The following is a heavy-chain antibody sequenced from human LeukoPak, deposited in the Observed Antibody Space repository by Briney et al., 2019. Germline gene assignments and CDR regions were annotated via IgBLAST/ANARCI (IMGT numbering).Heavy chain of an antibody. CDR3: ARGKSGFAYFDN. Sequence: GGSLRLSCAASGFMFSTYSMNWVRQAPGKGLEWLSYITSSSSTIYYANSVKGRFTISRDNAKNSLYLQMNSLRDEDTAVYYCARGKSGFAYFDNWGQGTLVTVSS. V-gene: IGHV3-48*02. D-gene: IGHD3-10*01. CDR2: ITSSSSTI. J-gene: IGHJ4*02. CDR1: GFMFSTYS.